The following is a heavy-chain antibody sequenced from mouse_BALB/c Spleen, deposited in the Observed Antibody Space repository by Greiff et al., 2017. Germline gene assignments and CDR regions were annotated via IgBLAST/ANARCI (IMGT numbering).Heavy chain of an antibody. V-gene: IGHV14-3*02. J-gene: IGHJ4*01. CDR1: GFNIKDTY. D-gene: IGHD3-1*01. Sequence: DVKLQESGAELVKPGASVKLSCTASGFNIKDTYMHWVKQRPEQGLEWIGRIDPANGNTKYDPKFQGKATITADTSSNTAYLQLSSLTSEDTAVYYCAYGLFGAMDYWGQGTSVTVSS. CDR3: AYGLFGAMDY. CDR2: IDPANGNT.